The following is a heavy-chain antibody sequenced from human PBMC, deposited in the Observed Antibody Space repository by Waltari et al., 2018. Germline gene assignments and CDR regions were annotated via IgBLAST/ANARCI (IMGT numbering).Heavy chain of an antibody. J-gene: IGHJ4*02. CDR3: AHRRPWELQLAAGYFDY. CDR2: IYWNDDK. D-gene: IGHD1-26*01. V-gene: IGHV2-5*01. CDR1: GFSLSTSGVG. Sequence: QITLKESGPTLVKPTQTLTLTCTFSGFSLSTSGVGVGWIRQPPGKALEWLALIYWNDDKRYSPSLKSRLTITKDTSKNQVVLTMTYMDPVDTATYYCAHRRPWELQLAAGYFDYWGQGTLVTVSS.